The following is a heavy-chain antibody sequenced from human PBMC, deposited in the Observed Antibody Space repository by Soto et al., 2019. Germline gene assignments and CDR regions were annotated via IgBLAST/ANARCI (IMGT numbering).Heavy chain of an antibody. V-gene: IGHV4-34*01. CDR3: ARGYSSSWYAACSNRHFDY. D-gene: IGHD6-13*01. CDR1: GGSFSGYY. J-gene: IGHJ4*02. Sequence: QVQLQQWGAGLLKPSETLSLTCAVYGGSFSGYYWSWIRQPPGKGLEWIGEINHSGSTNYNPSLKSRVTISVDTSKNQFSLKLSSVTAADTAVYYCARGYSSSWYAACSNRHFDYWGQGTLVTVSS. CDR2: INHSGST.